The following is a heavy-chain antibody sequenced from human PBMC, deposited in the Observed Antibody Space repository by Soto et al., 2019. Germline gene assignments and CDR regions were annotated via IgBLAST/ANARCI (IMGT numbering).Heavy chain of an antibody. Sequence: SETLSLTCTVSGGSISSGDYYWSWIRQPPGKGLEWIGYIYYSGSTNYNPSLKSRVTISVDTSKNQFSLKLSSVTAADTAVYYCARKSGRNYYYYGMDVWGQGTTVTVSS. CDR2: IYYSGST. CDR3: ARKSGRNYYYYGMDV. J-gene: IGHJ6*02. D-gene: IGHD1-26*01. CDR1: GGSISSGDYY. V-gene: IGHV4-61*08.